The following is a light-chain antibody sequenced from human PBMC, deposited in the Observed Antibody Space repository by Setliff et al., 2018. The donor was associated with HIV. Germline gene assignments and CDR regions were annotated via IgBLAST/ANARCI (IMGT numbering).Light chain of an antibody. CDR2: AAS. V-gene: IGKV3-20*01. J-gene: IGKJ1*01. Sequence: EIVLTQFPGTLSLSPGERATLSCRASESVSSKYFAWYQQKPGQTPRLLIYAASSRASGVPDRFSGGGSATDFTLTINRLEPEDFAVYYCQQYDRSPATFGQGTKVDIK. CDR1: ESVSSKY. CDR3: QQYDRSPAT.